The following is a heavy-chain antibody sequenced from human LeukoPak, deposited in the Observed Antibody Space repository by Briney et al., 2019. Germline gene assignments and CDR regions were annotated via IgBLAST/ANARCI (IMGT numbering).Heavy chain of an antibody. CDR1: GYSISSGYF. D-gene: IGHD3-10*01. V-gene: IGHV4-38-2*02. J-gene: IGHJ5*02. CDR2: IYHSGTT. CDR3: VRVNYGSGSYRDWFDP. Sequence: SETLSLTCTVSGYSISSGYFWGWIRQPPRKGLEWIGNIYHSGTTYYNPSLKSRVTISVAPSKNQFSLRLSSVTAADTALYYCVRVNYGSGSYRDWFDPWGQGTLVTVSS.